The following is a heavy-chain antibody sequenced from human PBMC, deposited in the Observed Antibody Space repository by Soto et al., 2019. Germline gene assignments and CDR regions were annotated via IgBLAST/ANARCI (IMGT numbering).Heavy chain of an antibody. Sequence: ASVKVSCKASGYTSSSYDMHWVRQAPGQGYEWMGIINPSGGSTTYAQKFQGRVTMTRDTSTTTVYMELSSLKSEDTAVYYCARYDYNGYYFVYWGQGTLVTAPQ. J-gene: IGHJ4*02. V-gene: IGHV1-46*01. D-gene: IGHD4-4*01. CDR1: GYTSSSYD. CDR3: ARYDYNGYYFVY. CDR2: INPSGGST.